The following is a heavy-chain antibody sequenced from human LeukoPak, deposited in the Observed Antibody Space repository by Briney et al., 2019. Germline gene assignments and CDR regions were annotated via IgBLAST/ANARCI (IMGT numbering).Heavy chain of an antibody. D-gene: IGHD3-10*01. CDR2: VSGSGGST. J-gene: IGHJ4*02. CDR3: AKVGSGGSPADYFDY. V-gene: IGHV3-23*01. CDR1: GFTFSSYA. Sequence: GGSLRLSCAASGFTFSSYAMSWVRQAPGKGLELVSGVSGSGGSTYYADSVKGRFTISRDNSKNTLYLQMNSLRAEDTAVYYCAKVGSGGSPADYFDYWGQGNLVTVSS.